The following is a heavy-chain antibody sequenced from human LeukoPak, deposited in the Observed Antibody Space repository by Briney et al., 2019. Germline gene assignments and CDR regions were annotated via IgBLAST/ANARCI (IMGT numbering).Heavy chain of an antibody. CDR1: GGSISSGSYY. Sequence: SETLSLTCTVSGGSISSGSYYWSWIRQPAGKGLEWIGYIYYSGSTNYNPSLKSRVTISVDTSKNQFSLKLSSVTAADTAVYYCARGGYYDILTGFQFPIYYFDYWGQGTLVTVSS. J-gene: IGHJ4*02. CDR2: IYYSGST. CDR3: ARGGYYDILTGFQFPIYYFDY. D-gene: IGHD3-9*01. V-gene: IGHV4-61*10.